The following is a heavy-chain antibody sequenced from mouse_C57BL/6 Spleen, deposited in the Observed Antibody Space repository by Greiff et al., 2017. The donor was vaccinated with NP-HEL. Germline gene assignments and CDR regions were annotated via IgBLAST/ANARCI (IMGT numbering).Heavy chain of an antibody. V-gene: IGHV1-69*01. J-gene: IGHJ3*01. CDR1: GYTFTSYW. CDR2: IDPSDSYT. CDR3: ARGGGSLFAY. Sequence: VQLQQPGAELVMPGASVKLSCKASGYTFTSYWMHWVKQRPGQGLEWIGEIDPSDSYTNYNQKFKGKSTLTVDKSSSTAYMQLSSLTSEDSAVYYCARGGGSLFAYWGQGTLVTVSA.